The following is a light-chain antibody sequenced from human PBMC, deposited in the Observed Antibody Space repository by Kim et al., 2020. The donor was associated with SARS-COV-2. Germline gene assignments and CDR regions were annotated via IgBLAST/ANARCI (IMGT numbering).Light chain of an antibody. CDR3: YSATDNTVL. J-gene: IGLJ2*01. CDR2: KDS. CDR1: VLAKKY. V-gene: IGLV3-27*01. Sequence: SVPPGQTARITCAGDVLAKKYARWFQQKPGQAPVLVIYKDSERPSGIPERFSGSSSGTTITLTISGAQVEDEADYYCYSATDNTVLFGGGTQLTVL.